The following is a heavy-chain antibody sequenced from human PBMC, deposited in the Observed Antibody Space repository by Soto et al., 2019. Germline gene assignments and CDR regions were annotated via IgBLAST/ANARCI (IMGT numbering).Heavy chain of an antibody. CDR3: AKSPRSGDEPPWDY. Sequence: EVQLLESGGGLVQPGGSLRLSCAASGFTFSTDAMNWVRQAPGKGLEWVSGISGSGITTYYAGSVKGRFTISRDNSKSTVYLQMNNLRSEDTAVYYCAKSPRSGDEPPWDYWGQGTLVTVSS. V-gene: IGHV3-23*01. J-gene: IGHJ4*02. D-gene: IGHD5-12*01. CDR2: ISGSGITT. CDR1: GFTFSTDA.